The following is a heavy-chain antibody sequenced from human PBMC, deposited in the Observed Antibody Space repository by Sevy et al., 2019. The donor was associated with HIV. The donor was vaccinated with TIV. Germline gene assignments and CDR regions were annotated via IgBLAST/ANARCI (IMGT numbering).Heavy chain of an antibody. J-gene: IGHJ3*02. CDR2: VNPNSGET. CDR1: GYSFSNYE. D-gene: IGHD3-16*01. V-gene: IGHV1-8*02. CDR3: ARGRGYDYTWGSYVGTYAFDT. Sequence: ASVKVSCKASGYSFSNYEIFWVRQATGQGLECMGWVNPNSGETGYSERFQDRVTITSDTSTNTAYMEMSSLRSDDTAVYYCARGRGYDYTWGSYVGTYAFDTWGPGTMVTVSS.